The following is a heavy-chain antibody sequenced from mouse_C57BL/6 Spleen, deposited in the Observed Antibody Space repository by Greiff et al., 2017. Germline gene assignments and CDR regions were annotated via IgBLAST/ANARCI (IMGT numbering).Heavy chain of an antibody. V-gene: IGHV1-64*01. D-gene: IGHD2-3*01. J-gene: IGHJ4*01. CDR2: IHPNSGST. CDR1: GYTFTSYW. Sequence: VQLQQPGAELVKPGASVKLSCKASGYTFTSYWMHWVKQRPGQGLEWIGMIHPNSGSTNYNEKFKSKATLTVDKSSSTAYMQLSSLTSEDSAVYYCARGYDGYYAMDYWGQGTSVTVSS. CDR3: ARGYDGYYAMDY.